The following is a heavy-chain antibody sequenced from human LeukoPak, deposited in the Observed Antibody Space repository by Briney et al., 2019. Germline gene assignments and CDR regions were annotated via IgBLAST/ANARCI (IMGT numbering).Heavy chain of an antibody. CDR2: INHSGST. CDR1: GGSFSGYY. J-gene: IGHJ4*02. Sequence: PSETLSLTCAVYGGSFSGYYWSWIRQPPGKGLEWIGEINHSGSTNYNPSLKSRVTISVDTSKNQFSLKLSSVTAADTAVYYCVGGHRYYFDYWGQGTLVTVSS. V-gene: IGHV4-34*01. D-gene: IGHD1-14*01. CDR3: VGGHRYYFDY.